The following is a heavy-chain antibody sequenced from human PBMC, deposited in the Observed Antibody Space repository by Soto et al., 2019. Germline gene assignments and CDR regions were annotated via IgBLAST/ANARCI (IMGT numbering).Heavy chain of an antibody. D-gene: IGHD3-10*01. CDR3: ARDKGITMVRGVIFYYYYGMDV. CDR2: IYYSGST. CDR1: GGSISSDY. J-gene: IGHJ6*02. V-gene: IGHV4-59*01. Sequence: SETLSLTCTVSGGSISSDYWSWIRQPPGKGLEWIGYIYYSGSTNYNPSLKSRVTISVDTSKNQFSLKLSSVTAADTAVYYCARDKGITMVRGVIFYYYYGMDVWGQGTTVTVSS.